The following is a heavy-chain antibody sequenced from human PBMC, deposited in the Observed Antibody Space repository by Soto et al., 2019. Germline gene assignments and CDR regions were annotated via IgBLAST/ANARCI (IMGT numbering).Heavy chain of an antibody. Sequence: GGSLRLSCAASGFTFSSYGMHWVRQAPGKGLEWVAVIWYDGSNKYYADSVKGRFTISRDNSKNTLYLQMNSLRAEDTAVYYCASLLDYSNPLDYWGQGTLVTVSS. V-gene: IGHV3-33*01. CDR1: GFTFSSYG. J-gene: IGHJ4*02. D-gene: IGHD4-4*01. CDR3: ASLLDYSNPLDY. CDR2: IWYDGSNK.